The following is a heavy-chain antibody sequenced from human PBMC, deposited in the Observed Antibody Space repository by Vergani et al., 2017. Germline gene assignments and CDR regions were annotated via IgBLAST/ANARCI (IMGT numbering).Heavy chain of an antibody. CDR2: IWYDGSNK. Sequence: QVQLVESGGGVVQPGRSLRLSCAASGFTFSSYGMHWVRQAPGKGLEWVAVIWYDGSNKYYADSVKGRFTISRDNSKNTLYLQMNSLRAEDTAVYYCAREGGYSSRHFDYWGQGTLVTVSS. CDR3: AREGGYSSRHFDY. CDR1: GFTFSSYG. D-gene: IGHD6-13*01. J-gene: IGHJ4*02. V-gene: IGHV3-33*01.